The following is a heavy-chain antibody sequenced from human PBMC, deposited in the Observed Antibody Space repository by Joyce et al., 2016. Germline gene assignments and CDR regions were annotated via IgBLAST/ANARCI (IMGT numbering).Heavy chain of an antibody. CDR1: GFTFITCN. Sequence: EVQLVESGGGLVKPGGSLGLSCAAYGFTFITCNMNWGRQAPGKVLEWVSSISSTSAYMDYAGSVEGRFTISRDNAKNSLYLQMNSLRAEDTAVYYCARAIYSYGRNWLDPWGQGTLVTVSS. D-gene: IGHD5-18*01. CDR3: ARAIYSYGRNWLDP. CDR2: ISSTSAYM. V-gene: IGHV3-21*01. J-gene: IGHJ5*02.